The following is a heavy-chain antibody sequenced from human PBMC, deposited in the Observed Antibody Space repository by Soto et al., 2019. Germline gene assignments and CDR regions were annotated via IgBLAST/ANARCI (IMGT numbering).Heavy chain of an antibody. J-gene: IGHJ6*03. CDR3: ARIRDPYFYYYMDV. CDR1: EFTVNSNY. D-gene: IGHD3-3*02. V-gene: IGHV3-66*01. CDR2: IYSDGST. Sequence: EVQLVESGGGLVQPGGSLRLSCAASEFTVNSNYMSWVRQAPGKGLEWVSVIYSDGSTYYADSVKGRFTISRDNSKNTVYLQMNSLRADDTAVYYCARIRDPYFYYYMDVWGKGTTVTVSS.